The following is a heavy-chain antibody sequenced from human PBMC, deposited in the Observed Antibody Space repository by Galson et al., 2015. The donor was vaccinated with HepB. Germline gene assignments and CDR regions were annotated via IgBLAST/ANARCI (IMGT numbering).Heavy chain of an antibody. D-gene: IGHD3-16*02. Sequence: SVKVSCKASGFTFTSSAMQWVRQARGQRLEWIGWIVVGSGNTNYAQKFQERVTITRDMSTSTAYMELSSLRSEDTVVYYCAAGMYYDYVWGSYRLDAFDIWGQGTMVTVSS. V-gene: IGHV1-58*02. CDR1: GFTFTSSA. CDR2: IVVGSGNT. J-gene: IGHJ3*02. CDR3: AAGMYYDYVWGSYRLDAFDI.